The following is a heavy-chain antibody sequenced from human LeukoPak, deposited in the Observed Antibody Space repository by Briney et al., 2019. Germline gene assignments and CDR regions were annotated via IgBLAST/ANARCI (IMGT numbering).Heavy chain of an antibody. J-gene: IGHJ4*02. Sequence: ILSLTCTVSGGSISSGGYYWSWIRQHPGTGLEWIGYIYYSGSTYYNPSLKSRVTISVDTSKNQFSLKLSSVTAADTAVYYCARMYCGGDCYPDYWGQGTLVTVSS. CDR3: ARMYCGGDCYPDY. V-gene: IGHV4-31*03. CDR1: GGSISSGGYY. CDR2: IYYSGST. D-gene: IGHD2-21*02.